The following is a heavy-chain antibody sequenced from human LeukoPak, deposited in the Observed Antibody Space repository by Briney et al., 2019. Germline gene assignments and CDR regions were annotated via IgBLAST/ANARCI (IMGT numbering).Heavy chain of an antibody. V-gene: IGHV4-34*01. CDR3: ARYLGYCSSTSCRNWFDP. CDR1: GGSFSGYH. Sequence: KPSETLSLTCAVYGGSFSGYHWSWIRQPPGKGLEWIGEINHSGSTNYNPSLKSRVTISVDTSKNQFSLKLSSVTAADTAVYYCARYLGYCSSTSCRNWFDPWGQGTLVTVSS. J-gene: IGHJ5*02. CDR2: INHSGST. D-gene: IGHD2-2*01.